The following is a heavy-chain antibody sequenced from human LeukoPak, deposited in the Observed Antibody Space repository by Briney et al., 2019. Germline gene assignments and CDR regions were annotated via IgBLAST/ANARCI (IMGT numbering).Heavy chain of an antibody. CDR2: VSGSGDGR. J-gene: IGHJ4*02. V-gene: IGHV3-23*01. CDR1: GFTFDSHS. Sequence: GGSLSLSCAASGFTFDSHSMSWVRQAPGKGLEWVSTVSGSGDGRYYTDSVKGRFTISRDNSQNTVYLQMNTLRAEDTAVYYCAKDPVNGFNYFDFWGQGTLVTVSS. CDR3: AKDPVNGFNYFDF. D-gene: IGHD2-8*01.